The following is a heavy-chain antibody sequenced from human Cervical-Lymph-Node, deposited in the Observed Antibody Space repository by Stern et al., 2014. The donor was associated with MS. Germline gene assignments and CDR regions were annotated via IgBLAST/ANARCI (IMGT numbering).Heavy chain of an antibody. D-gene: IGHD6-6*01. CDR2: ISSSGGT. J-gene: IGHJ4*02. Sequence: QVQLVESGPGLVKPSETLSLTCTVSGGSTSSYYWSWIRQPPGKGLEWIGYISSSGGTKYNPSLKSRVPISLAPSKNQFSLNLSSVTAADTAVYYCARGYTTSSGRPDYWGQGTLVTVSS. CDR1: GGSTSSYY. CDR3: ARGYTTSSGRPDY. V-gene: IGHV4-59*08.